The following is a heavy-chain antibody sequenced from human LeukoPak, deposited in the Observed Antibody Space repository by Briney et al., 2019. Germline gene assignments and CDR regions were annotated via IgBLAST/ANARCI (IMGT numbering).Heavy chain of an antibody. CDR3: ARDAPPYSSSWYGLTLGYYYGMDV. J-gene: IGHJ6*02. CDR2: ISAYNGNT. V-gene: IGHV1-18*01. Sequence: GASVKVSCKASGYTFTSYGISWVRQAPGQGLEWMGWISAYNGNTNYAQKLQGRVTMTTDTSTSTAYMELRSLRSDDTAVYYCARDAPPYSSSWYGLTLGYYYGMDVWGQGTTVTVSS. CDR1: GYTFTSYG. D-gene: IGHD6-13*01.